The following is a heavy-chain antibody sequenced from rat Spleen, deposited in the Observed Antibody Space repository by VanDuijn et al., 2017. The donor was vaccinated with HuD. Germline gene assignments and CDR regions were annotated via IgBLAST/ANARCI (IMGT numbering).Heavy chain of an antibody. D-gene: IGHD4-2*01. CDR2: ISTGGDNT. J-gene: IGHJ2*01. V-gene: IGHV5S14*01. Sequence: EVQLVESGGGLVQPGRSLKLSCAASGFTFSNYGMAWVRQTPTKGLEWVASISTGGDNTYYRDSVKGRFTISRDYAKNTQYLQMDSLRSEDTATYYCARRGPQRIGDYYFDYWGQGVMVTVSS. CDR1: GFTFSNYG. CDR3: ARRGPQRIGDYYFDY.